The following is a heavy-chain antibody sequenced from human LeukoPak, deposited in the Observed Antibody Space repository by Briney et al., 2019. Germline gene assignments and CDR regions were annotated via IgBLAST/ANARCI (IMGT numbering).Heavy chain of an antibody. J-gene: IGHJ5*02. CDR2: INHSGST. V-gene: IGHV4-34*01. D-gene: IGHD3-10*01. CDR1: GGSFSGYY. CDR3: ARRRSAYYYGSGSYSIGTYNWFDP. Sequence: SETLTLTCAVYGGSFSGYYWSWIRQPPGKGLEWIGEINHSGSTNYNPSLKSRVTISVDTSKSQFSLKLSSVTAADTAVYYCARRRSAYYYGSGSYSIGTYNWFDPWGQGTLVTVSS.